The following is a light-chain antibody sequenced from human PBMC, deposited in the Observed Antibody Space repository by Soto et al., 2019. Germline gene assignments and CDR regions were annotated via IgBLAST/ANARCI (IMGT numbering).Light chain of an antibody. Sequence: IVLTQSPGTLSLSPGEIATLSCRASQSVTNNYVAWFQQKPGQAPRLLINGASTRVTGIPDRFSGSGSGTDFNLTISRVEPDDFAMYFCHQYGTSPQTFGQGTRME. CDR3: HQYGTSPQT. CDR1: QSVTNNY. CDR2: GAS. J-gene: IGKJ5*01. V-gene: IGKV3-20*01.